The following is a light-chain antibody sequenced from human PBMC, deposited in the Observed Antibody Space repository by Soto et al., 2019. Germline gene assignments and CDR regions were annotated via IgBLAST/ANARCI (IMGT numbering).Light chain of an antibody. CDR3: QHYQNCPLT. V-gene: IGKV3-15*01. CDR2: GAS. J-gene: IGKJ2*01. Sequence: EIVMTQSPATLSVSPGERATLSCRASESVSSNLAWYQQKPGQPHSLLIYGASARATGIPARFSGSGSGTEFTLTISSLQSEDFAVYYCQHYQNCPLTFGQGTKLEIK. CDR1: ESVSSN.